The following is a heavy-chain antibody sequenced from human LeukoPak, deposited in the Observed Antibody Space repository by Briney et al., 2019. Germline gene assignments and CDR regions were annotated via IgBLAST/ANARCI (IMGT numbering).Heavy chain of an antibody. CDR1: GGSVSSGSYY. J-gene: IGHJ4*02. V-gene: IGHV4-61*01. D-gene: IGHD6-19*01. CDR2: IYYSGST. CDR3: AISVGGWPDIFDY. Sequence: SETLSLTCTVSGGSVSSGSYYWSWIRQPPGKGLEWIGYIYYSGSTNYNPSLKSRVTISVDTSKNQFSLKLSSVTAADTAVYYCAISVGGWPDIFDYWGQGTLVTVSS.